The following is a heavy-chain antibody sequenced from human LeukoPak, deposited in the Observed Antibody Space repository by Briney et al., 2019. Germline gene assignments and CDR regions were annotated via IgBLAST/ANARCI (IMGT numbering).Heavy chain of an antibody. CDR3: ARDGEFKKKYGSGMFGMDV. Sequence: GGSLRLSCAASGFTFSSYGMHWVRQAPGKGLEWVAVIWYDGSNKYYADSVRGRFTISRDNSKNTLYLQMNSLRAEDTAVYYCARDGEFKKKYGSGMFGMDVWGQGTTVTVSS. V-gene: IGHV3-33*01. J-gene: IGHJ6*02. CDR2: IWYDGSNK. D-gene: IGHD3-10*01. CDR1: GFTFSSYG.